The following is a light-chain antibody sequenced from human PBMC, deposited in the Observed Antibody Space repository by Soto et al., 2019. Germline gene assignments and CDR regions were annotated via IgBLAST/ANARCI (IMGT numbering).Light chain of an antibody. CDR1: QGISSY. J-gene: IGKJ1*01. V-gene: IGKV3-15*01. CDR2: GAS. CDR3: QQYNNWPPWT. Sequence: TQSPSFLSASVGDRVTITCRASQGISSYLAWYQQKPGQAPRLLIYGASTRVTDIPARFSGSGSGTEFTLTISSLQSEDFAVYYCQQYNNWPPWTFGQGTKVEIK.